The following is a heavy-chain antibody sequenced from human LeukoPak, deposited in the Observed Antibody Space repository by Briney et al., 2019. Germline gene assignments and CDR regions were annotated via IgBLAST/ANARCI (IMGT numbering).Heavy chain of an antibody. CDR3: ARVWGNQLPPGDYWFDP. D-gene: IGHD2-2*01. V-gene: IGHV1-18*01. Sequence: ASVKVCCKASGYTFTSYSNSWVRQAPGQGLEWMGWISAYNGNTNYAQKLQGRVTMSTDTSRSKAYMELRSLRSDETAVDYCARVWGNQLPPGDYWFDPWGQGTLVTVSS. J-gene: IGHJ5*02. CDR1: GYTFTSYS. CDR2: ISAYNGNT.